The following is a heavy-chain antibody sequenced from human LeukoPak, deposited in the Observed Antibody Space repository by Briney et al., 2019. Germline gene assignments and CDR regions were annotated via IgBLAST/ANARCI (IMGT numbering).Heavy chain of an antibody. CDR3: ARGPGSSGWYNY. Sequence: ASVKVSCKASGYTFTSYGISWVRQAPGQGLEWMGWINPNSGGTNYAQKFQGRVTITRNTSISTAYMELSSLRSEDTAVYYCARGPGSSGWYNYWGQGTLVTVSS. J-gene: IGHJ4*02. V-gene: IGHV1-8*03. D-gene: IGHD6-19*01. CDR1: GYTFTSYG. CDR2: INPNSGGT.